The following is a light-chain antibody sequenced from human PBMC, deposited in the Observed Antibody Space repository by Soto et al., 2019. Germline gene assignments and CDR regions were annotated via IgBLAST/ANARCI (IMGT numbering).Light chain of an antibody. CDR3: QQYENSPIT. Sequence: EIAMTQSPATLSVSPGERATLSCRASQSVSILLAWYQQKPGQAPRLLIHGASSRATGIPDRFSGTGSETDFTLTINRLEPEDFAVYYCQQYENSPITFGQGTRLEIK. J-gene: IGKJ5*01. V-gene: IGKV3-20*01. CDR1: QSVSIL. CDR2: GAS.